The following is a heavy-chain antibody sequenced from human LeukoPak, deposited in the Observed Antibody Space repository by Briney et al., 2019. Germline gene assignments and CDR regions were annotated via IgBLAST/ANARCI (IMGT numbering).Heavy chain of an antibody. D-gene: IGHD2-15*01. V-gene: IGHV3-21*01. CDR3: ARDRPTGRSRGVVVQ. J-gene: IGHJ4*02. CDR2: ISSGGTYI. CDR1: GFTFDTYA. Sequence: GGSLRLSCATSGFTFDTYAMTWVRQAPGKGLEWVSSISSGGTYIYYAESLRGRSTISRDNTKSFLYLQLSTLRVEDTAVYYCARDRPTGRSRGVVVQWGQGTLVTVSS.